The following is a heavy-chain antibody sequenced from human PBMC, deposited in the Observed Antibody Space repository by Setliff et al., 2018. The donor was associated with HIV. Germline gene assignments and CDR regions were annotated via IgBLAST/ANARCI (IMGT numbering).Heavy chain of an antibody. CDR2: FYYSGST. CDR1: GGSVSNYY. Sequence: PSETLSLTCTVSGGSVSNYYWVWIRQPPGKELEWIGSFYYSGSTYYNPSLKSRVTISLDTSKNQFSLKVGSVTAADTAVYYCAAKKSGDYPFNWGQGTLVTVSS. V-gene: IGHV4-39*07. CDR3: AAKKSGDYPFN. J-gene: IGHJ4*02. D-gene: IGHD4-17*01.